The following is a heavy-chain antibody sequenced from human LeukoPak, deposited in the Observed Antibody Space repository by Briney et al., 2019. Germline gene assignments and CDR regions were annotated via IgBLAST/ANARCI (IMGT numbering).Heavy chain of an antibody. V-gene: IGHV3-30*18. J-gene: IGHJ4*02. D-gene: IGHD3-10*01. CDR3: AKGVVLRGGADY. CDR1: GFTFTNFG. CDR2: MSSDGRDI. Sequence: GGSLRLSCATSGFTFTNFGMNWVRQAPGMGLEWVAIMSSDGRDIYYADSVKGRFTISRDTSKNTLYLQMNSLRAEDTAVYYCAKGVVLRGGADYWGQGTLVTVSS.